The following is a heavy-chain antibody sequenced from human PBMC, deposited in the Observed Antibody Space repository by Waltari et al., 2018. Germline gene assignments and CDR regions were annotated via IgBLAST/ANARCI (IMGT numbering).Heavy chain of an antibody. CDR3: TGDWRHMAFDY. CDR2: IDGEGTTT. CDR1: GFSICYFW. Sequence: EIHLLESGGGLVQPGGSLRLSCTGSGFSICYFWMHWVRLTPGKGLLGVSRIDGEGTTTTYADSVKGRLTIPRDTAKNTVYLDMSSLRVEDTAVYFCTGDWRHMAFDYWGQGTRVTVSS. J-gene: IGHJ4*02. D-gene: IGHD1-1*01. V-gene: IGHV3-74*01.